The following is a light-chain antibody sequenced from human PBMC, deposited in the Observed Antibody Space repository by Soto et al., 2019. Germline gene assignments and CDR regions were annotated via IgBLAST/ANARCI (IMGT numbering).Light chain of an antibody. V-gene: IGKV1-17*03. CDR3: LQNNSYPLT. CDR2: ATS. CDR1: QDIRNS. J-gene: IGKJ4*01. Sequence: DIQMIQSPSAMSASLGDRVTITCRASQDIRNSLVWFQQKPGKVPKRLIHATSTLQSGVPSRFSGSGSGTAFTLTISSLQPEDFATYYCLQNNSYPLTFGGGTKVDIK.